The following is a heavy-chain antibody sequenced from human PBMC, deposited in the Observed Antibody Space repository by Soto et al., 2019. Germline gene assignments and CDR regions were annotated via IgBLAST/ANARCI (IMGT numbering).Heavy chain of an antibody. Sequence: QVQLQESGPGLVKPSQTLSLSCTVSGGSISSAAYYWSWIRQHQGKGLEWIGYNSHSGSTYYTPSLRRRVIISADMCKNQFALNLTSETAADRAVYYCAREYTYGSNFFDCGGQGALVTISS. D-gene: IGHD5-18*01. CDR3: AREYTYGSNFFDC. V-gene: IGHV4-31*03. CDR2: NSHSGST. J-gene: IGHJ4*02. CDR1: GGSISSAAYY.